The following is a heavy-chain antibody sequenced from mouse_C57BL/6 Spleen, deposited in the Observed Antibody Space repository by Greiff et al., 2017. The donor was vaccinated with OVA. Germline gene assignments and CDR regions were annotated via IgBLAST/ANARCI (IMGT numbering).Heavy chain of an antibody. Sequence: QVHVKQSGPELVKPGASVKISCKASGYAFSSSWMNWVKQRPGKGLEWIGRIYPGDGDTNYNGKFKGKATLTADKSSSTAYMQLSSLTSEDSAVYFCAREGGYSNYVGFAYWGQGTLVTVSA. CDR3: AREGGYSNYVGFAY. J-gene: IGHJ3*01. V-gene: IGHV1-82*01. CDR2: IYPGDGDT. CDR1: GYAFSSSW. D-gene: IGHD2-5*01.